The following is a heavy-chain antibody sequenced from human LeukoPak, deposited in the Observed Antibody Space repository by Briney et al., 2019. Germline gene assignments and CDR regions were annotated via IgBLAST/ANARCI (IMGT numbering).Heavy chain of an antibody. J-gene: IGHJ4*02. CDR1: EFSVGSNY. Sequence: GGSLRLSCAASEFSVGSNYMTWVRQAPGKGLEWVSAISGSGGSTYYADSVKGRFTISRDNSKNTLYLQMNSLRAEDTAVYYCAKVVGYDILTGYSPDYWGQGTLVTVSS. D-gene: IGHD3-9*01. V-gene: IGHV3-23*01. CDR3: AKVVGYDILTGYSPDY. CDR2: ISGSGGST.